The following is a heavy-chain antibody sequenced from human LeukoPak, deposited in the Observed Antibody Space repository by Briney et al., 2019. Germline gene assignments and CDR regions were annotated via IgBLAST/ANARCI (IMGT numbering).Heavy chain of an antibody. CDR1: GDSISTYY. J-gene: IGHJ4*02. CDR3: ARAVGGDGSGSL. Sequence: SETLSLTCTVSGDSISTYYWSWIRQPPGKGLEWIGYIYYRVTSDYNPSLKSRVTMSVDMSTRTISLKLSSVTAADTAVYYCARAVGGDGSGSLWGPGTLVTVSS. V-gene: IGHV4-59*01. D-gene: IGHD3-10*01. CDR2: IYYRVTS.